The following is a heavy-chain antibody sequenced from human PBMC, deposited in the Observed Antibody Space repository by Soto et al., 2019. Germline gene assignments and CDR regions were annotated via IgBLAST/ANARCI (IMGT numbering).Heavy chain of an antibody. CDR2: INPNSGGT. Sequence: GASVKVSCKASGYTFTGYYMHWVRQAPGQGLEWMGWINPNSGGTNYAQKFQGRVTMTRDTSISTAYMELSRLRSDDTAVYYCARDQLRNYYYYGMDVWGQGTTVTVSS. D-gene: IGHD1-1*01. V-gene: IGHV1-2*02. CDR1: GYTFTGYY. J-gene: IGHJ6*02. CDR3: ARDQLRNYYYYGMDV.